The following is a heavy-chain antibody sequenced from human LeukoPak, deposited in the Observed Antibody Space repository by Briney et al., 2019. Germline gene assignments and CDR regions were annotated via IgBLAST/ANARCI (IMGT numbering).Heavy chain of an antibody. V-gene: IGHV3-30*18. D-gene: IGHD1-26*01. J-gene: IGHJ4*02. CDR3: AKDLGYSGSYIDC. Sequence: GRSLRLSCAASGFTFSSYVMHWVRQAPGRGLEWVAFISYDGGNKYYADSVKGRFTISRDNSKNTLYLQMNSLRTEDTAVYYCAKDLGYSGSYIDCWGQGTLVTVSS. CDR2: ISYDGGNK. CDR1: GFTFSSYV.